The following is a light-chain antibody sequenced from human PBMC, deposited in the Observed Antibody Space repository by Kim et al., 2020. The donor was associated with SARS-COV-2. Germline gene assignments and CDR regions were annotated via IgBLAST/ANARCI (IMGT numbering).Light chain of an antibody. CDR3: QQLNSYPRS. Sequence: IQLTQSPSSLSASVGDRVTITCRASQGISSYLAWYQQKPGKAPKLLIYAASTLQSGVPSRFSGSGSGTDFTLTISSLQPKDFATYYCQQLNSYPRSFGQGTKLEI. CDR2: AAS. J-gene: IGKJ2*01. V-gene: IGKV1-9*01. CDR1: QGISSY.